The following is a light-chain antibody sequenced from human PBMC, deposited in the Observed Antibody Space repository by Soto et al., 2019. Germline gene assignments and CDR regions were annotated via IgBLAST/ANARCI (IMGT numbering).Light chain of an antibody. Sequence: EIVMTQSPATLSVSPAERATLSCRASQSVSSNLAWYQQKPGQAPRLLIYGASTRATGIPARFSGSGSGTEFTLTISSLQSEDFAVYYCQQSNNWPPLTFGGGTKVEIK. CDR2: GAS. V-gene: IGKV3-15*01. CDR3: QQSNNWPPLT. CDR1: QSVSSN. J-gene: IGKJ4*01.